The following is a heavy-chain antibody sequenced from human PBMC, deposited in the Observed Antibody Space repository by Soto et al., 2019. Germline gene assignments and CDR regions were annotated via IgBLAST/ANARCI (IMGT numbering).Heavy chain of an antibody. Sequence: ESLKISCKGSGYSFTSYWISWVRQMPGNGLEWMGRIDPSDSYTNYSPSFQGHVTISADKSISTAYLQWSSLKASDTAMYYCARVKGTIFGVVLMDVWGQGTTVTVSS. D-gene: IGHD3-3*01. V-gene: IGHV5-10-1*01. CDR2: IDPSDSYT. CDR1: GYSFTSYW. CDR3: ARVKGTIFGVVLMDV. J-gene: IGHJ6*02.